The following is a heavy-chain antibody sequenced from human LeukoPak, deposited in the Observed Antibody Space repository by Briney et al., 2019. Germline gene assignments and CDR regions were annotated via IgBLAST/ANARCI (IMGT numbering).Heavy chain of an antibody. CDR3: ARAVVGKEDLDY. Sequence: AIHXVXRAXXXXLXWVAVISHDGSTTYYADSVKGRFTISRDNSKNTLYLQMDTLGAEDTAVYYCARAVVGKEDLDYWGQGTLVTVSS. V-gene: IGHV3-30*01. CDR2: ISHDGSTT. J-gene: IGHJ4*02. CDR1: A. D-gene: IGHD6-19*01.